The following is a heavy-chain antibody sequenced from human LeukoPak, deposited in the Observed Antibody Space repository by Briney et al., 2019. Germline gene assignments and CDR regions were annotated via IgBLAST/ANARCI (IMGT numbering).Heavy chain of an antibody. CDR1: GYTFTSYD. Sequence: GASVKVSCKASGYTFTSYDINWVRQATGQGLEWMGWMNPNSGNTGYAQKFQGRVTMNRNTPISTAYMEVSSLRSEDAAVYYCIAAHREGYWGQGTLVTVSS. V-gene: IGHV1-8*01. CDR2: MNPNSGNT. CDR3: IAAHREGY. J-gene: IGHJ4*02. D-gene: IGHD6-6*01.